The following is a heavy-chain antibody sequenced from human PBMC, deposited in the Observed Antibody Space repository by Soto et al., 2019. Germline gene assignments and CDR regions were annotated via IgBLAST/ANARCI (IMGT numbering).Heavy chain of an antibody. J-gene: IGHJ6*03. Sequence: QVQLVQSGAEVKKPGSSVKVSCKASGGTFSSYTISWVRQAPGQGLEWMGRIIPILGIANYAQKFQGRVTITADKSTSTAYMELSSLRSEDTAVYYCARGGSSSSSRYYYYSMDVWGKGTTVTVSS. CDR2: IIPILGIA. CDR1: GGTFSSYT. CDR3: ARGGSSSSSRYYYYSMDV. D-gene: IGHD6-6*01. V-gene: IGHV1-69*02.